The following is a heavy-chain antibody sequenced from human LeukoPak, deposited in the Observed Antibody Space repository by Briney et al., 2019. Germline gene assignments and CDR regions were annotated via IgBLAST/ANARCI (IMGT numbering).Heavy chain of an antibody. J-gene: IGHJ4*02. CDR1: IIGLSHFW. Sequence: GGSLRLPRAPSIIGLSHFWILWVRQPPARGLEGGASKKKEGRERKYVDSAKERFPISRDNARNSLYLQMNSLGVEDMAVYYCARGGAVAELDYWGQGTLVTVSS. CDR2: KKKEGRER. CDR3: ARGGAVAELDY. V-gene: IGHV3-7*04. D-gene: IGHD6-19*01.